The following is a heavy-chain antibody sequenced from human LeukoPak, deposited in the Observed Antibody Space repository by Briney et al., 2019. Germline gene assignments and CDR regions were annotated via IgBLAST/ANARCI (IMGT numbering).Heavy chain of an antibody. CDR1: GFTFRSYA. CDR3: EGTYYYDSSDDC. D-gene: IGHD3-22*01. V-gene: IGHV3-23*01. CDR2: ISGSGTST. J-gene: IGHJ4*02. Sequence: GGSLRLSCAASGFTFRSYAMSWVRQAPGKGLEWVLAISGSGTSTYYADSVKGRFTISRDNSKNTLYLQMNSLRAEDTAVYYCEGTYYYDSSDDCWGQGTMATVSS.